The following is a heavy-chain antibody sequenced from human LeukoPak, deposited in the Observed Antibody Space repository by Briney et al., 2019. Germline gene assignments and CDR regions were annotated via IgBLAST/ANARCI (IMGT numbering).Heavy chain of an antibody. V-gene: IGHV1-8*02. CDR3: ARATPGGLHGYSFDF. J-gene: IGHJ4*02. Sequence: ASVKVSCKASGYTFKNYDINWVRQATGQGLEWMGWMNPNNGNTCSAQKFQDRVSMTRDTSINTAYMELTSLRSGDTAVYYCARATPGGLHGYSFDFWGQGTVVTVYS. CDR2: MNPNNGNT. CDR1: GYTFKNYD. D-gene: IGHD5-24*01.